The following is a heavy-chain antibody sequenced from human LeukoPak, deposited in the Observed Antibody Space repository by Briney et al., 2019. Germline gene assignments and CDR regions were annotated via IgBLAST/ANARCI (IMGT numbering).Heavy chain of an antibody. V-gene: IGHV3-7*01. Sequence: PGGSLRLSCAASGFTFSSSWMSWVRQAPGKGLEWAANIKQDGTEKYYVDSVNGRFTISRDNAKNSLYLQMNSLRAEDTAVYYCARDMYRGTDYWGQGTLVTVSS. J-gene: IGHJ4*02. CDR2: IKQDGTEK. D-gene: IGHD1-26*01. CDR1: GFTFSSSW. CDR3: ARDMYRGTDY.